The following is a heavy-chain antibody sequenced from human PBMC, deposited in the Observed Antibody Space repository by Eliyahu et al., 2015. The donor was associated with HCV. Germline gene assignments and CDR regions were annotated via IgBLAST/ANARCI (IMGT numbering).Heavy chain of an antibody. CDR3: AKDSGGDYDSPVDY. J-gene: IGHJ4*02. CDR2: ISGSGGST. Sequence: DVQLLESGGGVVQPGGSLRLSCAASGFTFSSYAMTWVRQAPGKGLEGVSVISGSGGSTYYADSVKGRFTIPRDNSKNTLYLQMNSLRAEDTALYYCAKDSGGDYDSPVDYWGQGTLVSVSS. CDR1: GFTFSSYA. V-gene: IGHV3-23*01. D-gene: IGHD3-22*01.